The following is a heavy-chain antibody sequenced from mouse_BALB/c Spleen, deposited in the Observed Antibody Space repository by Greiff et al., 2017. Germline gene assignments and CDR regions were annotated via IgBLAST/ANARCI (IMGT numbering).Heavy chain of an antibody. CDR3: ARDFYYGSSAYWYFDV. V-gene: IGHV2-6-7*01. CDR1: GFSLTGYG. J-gene: IGHJ1*01. Sequence: QVQLKESGPGLVAPSQSLSITCTVSGFSLTGYGVNWVRQPPGKGLEWLGMIWGDGSTDYNSALKSRLSISKDNSKSQVFLKMNSLQTDDTARYYCARDFYYGSSAYWYFDVWGAGTTVTVSS. CDR2: IWGDGST. D-gene: IGHD1-1*01.